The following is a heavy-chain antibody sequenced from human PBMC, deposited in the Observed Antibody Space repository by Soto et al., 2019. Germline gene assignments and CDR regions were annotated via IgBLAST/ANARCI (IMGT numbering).Heavy chain of an antibody. D-gene: IGHD6-19*01. Sequence: QVQLVQSGAEVKKPGASVKVSCKASGYTFTGYYMHWVRQAPGQGLEWMGWINPNSGGTNYAQKFQGWVTMTRDTSINTAYMELSRLRSDDTAVYYCARMIAVADLEDYYYYGMDVWGQGTTVTVSS. CDR1: GYTFTGYY. J-gene: IGHJ6*02. CDR3: ARMIAVADLEDYYYYGMDV. V-gene: IGHV1-2*04. CDR2: INPNSGGT.